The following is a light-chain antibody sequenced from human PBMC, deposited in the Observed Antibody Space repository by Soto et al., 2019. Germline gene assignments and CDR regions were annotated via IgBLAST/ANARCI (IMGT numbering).Light chain of an antibody. Sequence: EIVMTQSPATLSVSPGERATLSCRASQSVSNMLAWYQHKPGQAPRLLIYGASTRATGLPARFSGSGSGAEFTLTISSLPSADFAVYYCQQYNDWPRTFGQGTQVESK. CDR3: QQYNDWPRT. V-gene: IGKV3-15*01. CDR1: QSVSNM. J-gene: IGKJ1*01. CDR2: GAS.